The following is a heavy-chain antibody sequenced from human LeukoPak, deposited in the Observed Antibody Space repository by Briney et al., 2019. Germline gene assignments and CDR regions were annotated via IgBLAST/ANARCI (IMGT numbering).Heavy chain of an antibody. D-gene: IGHD1-26*01. CDR3: ARDPLRLVRGSFPFAY. V-gene: IGHV1-2*06. J-gene: IGHJ4*02. CDR1: GYTFTGYY. Sequence: ASVKVSCKASGYTFTGYYMHWVRQAPGQGLEWMGRINPNSGGTNYAQKFQGRVTITRDTSITTAYMELTRLSSDDTAVYYCARDPLRLVRGSFPFAYWGQGTLVTVSS. CDR2: INPNSGGT.